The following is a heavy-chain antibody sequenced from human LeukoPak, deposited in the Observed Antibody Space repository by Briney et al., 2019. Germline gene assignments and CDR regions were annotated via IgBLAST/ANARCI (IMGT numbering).Heavy chain of an antibody. CDR3: AKNAHYQGYSYGGIDY. CDR1: GFTFSSYG. CDR2: ISYDGSDK. D-gene: IGHD5-18*01. V-gene: IGHV3-30*18. Sequence: GGSLRLSCAASGFTFSSYGMHWVRQAPGKGLEWVAVISYDGSDKYSADSVKGRFTISRDNSKNTLYLQMNSLRAEDTAVYYCAKNAHYQGYSYGGIDYWGQGTLVTVSS. J-gene: IGHJ4*02.